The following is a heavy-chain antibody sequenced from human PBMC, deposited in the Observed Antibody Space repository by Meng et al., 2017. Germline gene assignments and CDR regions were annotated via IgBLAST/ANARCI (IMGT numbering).Heavy chain of an antibody. V-gene: IGHV4-31*01. D-gene: IGHD5-18*01. CDR1: GGSISSGGYY. CDR2: IYYSGST. Sequence: GRLHESGPGLGKPSQILSLTCTVSGGSISSGGYYWSWIRQHPGKGLEWIGYIYYSGSTYYNPSLKSLVTISVDTSKNQFSLKLSSVTAADTAVYYCARADRRVGSYGPNWFDPWGQGTLVTVSS. CDR3: ARADRRVGSYGPNWFDP. J-gene: IGHJ5*02.